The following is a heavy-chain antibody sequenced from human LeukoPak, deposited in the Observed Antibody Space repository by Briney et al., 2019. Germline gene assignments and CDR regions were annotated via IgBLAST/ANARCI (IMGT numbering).Heavy chain of an antibody. D-gene: IGHD1-1*01. Sequence: SSVKVSCTASGYTFTSYYMHWLRQAPGQGLEWMGIINPNGGSTSYAQKFQGRVTMTRDTSTSTVYMELSSLRSEDTAVYYCARDCCTTGTPAAKEYFDYWGQGTLVTVSS. J-gene: IGHJ4*02. V-gene: IGHV1-46*01. CDR3: ARDCCTTGTPAAKEYFDY. CDR1: GYTFTSYY. CDR2: INPNGGST.